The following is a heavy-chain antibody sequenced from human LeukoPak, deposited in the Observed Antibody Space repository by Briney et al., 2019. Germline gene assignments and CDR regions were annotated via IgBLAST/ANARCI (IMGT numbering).Heavy chain of an antibody. D-gene: IGHD3-10*01. CDR2: INHSGST. CDR3: AGTYYYGSGSDAFDI. CDR1: GRSLSGYY. V-gene: IGHV4-34*01. Sequence: SETLSLTCAVYGRSLSGYYWSWIRQPPGKGLEWIREINHSGSTNYNPSLKSRVTISVDTSKNQFSLKLSSVTAADTAVYYCAGTYYYGSGSDAFDIWGQGTMVTVSS. J-gene: IGHJ3*02.